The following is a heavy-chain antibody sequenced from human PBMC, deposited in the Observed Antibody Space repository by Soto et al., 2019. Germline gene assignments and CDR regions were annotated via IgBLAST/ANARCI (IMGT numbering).Heavy chain of an antibody. CDR1: GGSVSSGSYY. CDR2: IYYSGST. V-gene: IGHV4-61*01. CDR3: ARDLRYYDSSGYYGAVWFDP. D-gene: IGHD3-22*01. Sequence: PSETLSLTCTVSGGSVSSGSYYWSWIRQPPGKGLDWIGYIYYSGSTNYNPSLKSRVTISVDTSKNQFSLKLSSVTAADTAVYYCARDLRYYDSSGYYGAVWFDPWGQGTLVTVSS. J-gene: IGHJ5*02.